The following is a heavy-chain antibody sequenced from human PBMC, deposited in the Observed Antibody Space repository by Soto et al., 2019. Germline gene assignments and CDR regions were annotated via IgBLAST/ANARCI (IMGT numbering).Heavy chain of an antibody. Sequence: SETLSLTCTVSGGSISSSSYYWGWIRQPPGKGLEWIGSIYYSGSTYYNPSLKSRVTMTADTSTRTVYMELRSLTSDDTGVYYCARGGYYDNAWEKLSYYGLDVWGQGTTVTVSS. CDR1: GGSISSSSYY. V-gene: IGHV4-39*02. J-gene: IGHJ6*02. D-gene: IGHD3-22*01. CDR2: IYYSGST. CDR3: ARGGYYDNAWEKLSYYGLDV.